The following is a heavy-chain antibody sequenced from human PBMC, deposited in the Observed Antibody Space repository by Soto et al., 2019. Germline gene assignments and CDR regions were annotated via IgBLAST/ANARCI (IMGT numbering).Heavy chain of an antibody. V-gene: IGHV1-18*01. CDR3: ARDSVRYCRDRLSYKGYYYFAMDV. CDR2: ISASNGNT. CDR1: GYTFTSYG. J-gene: IGHJ6*02. Sequence: ASVKVSCKASGYTFTSYGFSWVRQAPGQGLEWMGWISASNGNTNYAQKLQGRVTMTTDTSTGTAYMELRSLRSDDTATYYCARDSVRYCRDRLSYKGYYYFAMDVWGQGTTVTVSS. D-gene: IGHD2-15*01.